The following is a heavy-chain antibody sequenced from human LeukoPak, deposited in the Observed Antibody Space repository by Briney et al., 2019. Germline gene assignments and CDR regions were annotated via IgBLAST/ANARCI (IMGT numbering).Heavy chain of an antibody. J-gene: IGHJ4*02. CDR1: GGSISTSSYY. Sequence: SETLSLTCTVSGGSISTSSYYWGWIRQPPGKGLEWIGTIHYSGSTYYTPSLKSRVTISVDTSKNQFSLKLSSVTAADTAVYYCARISTLGAMIVVNWGQGTLVTVSS. D-gene: IGHD3-22*01. V-gene: IGHV4-39*01. CDR2: IHYSGST. CDR3: ARISTLGAMIVVN.